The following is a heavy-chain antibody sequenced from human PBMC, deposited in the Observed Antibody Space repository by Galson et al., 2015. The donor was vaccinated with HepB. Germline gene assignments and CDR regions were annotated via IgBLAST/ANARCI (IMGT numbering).Heavy chain of an antibody. Sequence: SLRLSCAASGFTFSNYEMNWVRQAPGKGLEWVSYISSSSDSIYYADSVKGRFTISRDNTKSSLFLQMNSLRAEDTAIYFCTRDEAVAGETIWFDPWGQGTLVTVSS. CDR2: ISSSSDSI. CDR3: TRDEAVAGETIWFDP. CDR1: GFTFSNYE. V-gene: IGHV3-48*03. J-gene: IGHJ5*02. D-gene: IGHD6-13*01.